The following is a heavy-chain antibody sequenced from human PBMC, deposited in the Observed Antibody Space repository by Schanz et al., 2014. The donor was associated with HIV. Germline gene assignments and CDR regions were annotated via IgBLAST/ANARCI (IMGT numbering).Heavy chain of an antibody. D-gene: IGHD5-18*01. CDR2: FDPEDGET. CDR3: ARAYPEDTAWIDY. V-gene: IGHV1-24*01. Sequence: QVQLEQSGAEVKKPGASVKVSCKVSGYILSELSMHWVRQAPGKGLEWMGSFDPEDGETIYAQKFQGRVTMTKDTSTNTAYMDLSTLRSEDTAVYYCARAYPEDTAWIDYWGQGTLVTVSS. CDR1: GYILSELS. J-gene: IGHJ4*02.